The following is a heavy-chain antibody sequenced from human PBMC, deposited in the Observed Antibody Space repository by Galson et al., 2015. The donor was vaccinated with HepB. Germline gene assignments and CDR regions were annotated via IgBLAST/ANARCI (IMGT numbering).Heavy chain of an antibody. Sequence: SLRLSCAGSGFIFRHHAIAWIRQAPGKGLKWVSGINGRGSTRTYSDDVKGRFPISRDNSKDTVFLQMDNLRAEDTAVYYCVKEGAWFGGDWFDPWGQGALVTVS. D-gene: IGHD3-16*01. J-gene: IGHJ5*02. V-gene: IGHV3-23*01. CDR3: VKEGAWFGGDWFDP. CDR2: INGRGSTR. CDR1: GFIFRHHA.